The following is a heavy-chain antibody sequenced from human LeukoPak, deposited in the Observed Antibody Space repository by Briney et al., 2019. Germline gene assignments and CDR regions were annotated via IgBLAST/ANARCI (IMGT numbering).Heavy chain of an antibody. CDR2: IYSGGST. CDR3: ARDSSGYYYFAFDI. D-gene: IGHD3-22*01. CDR1: GFTFSDYN. J-gene: IGHJ3*02. Sequence: GGSLRLSCAASGFTFSDYNMRWIRQAPGKGLEWVSVIYSGGSTYYADSVKGRFTISRDNSKNTLYLQMNSLRAEDTAVYYCARDSSGYYYFAFDIWGQGTMVTVSS. V-gene: IGHV3-66*01.